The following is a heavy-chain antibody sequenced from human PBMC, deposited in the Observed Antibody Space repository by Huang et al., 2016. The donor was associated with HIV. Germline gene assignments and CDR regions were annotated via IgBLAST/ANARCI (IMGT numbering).Heavy chain of an antibody. CDR2: IYYSGSP. Sequence: QLHLQESGPGLVKPSDTLSLNCTLSGGSIKSRNYYWGWVRQAPGKGLEWIGDIYYSGSPYYNPSLRSRVSLSVDTSKNQVTPKVNAVIAADTAVYYCARRQGSGYYFYFDYWGRGIPVTVSA. V-gene: IGHV4-39*01. D-gene: IGHD3-22*01. CDR3: ARRQGSGYYFYFDY. CDR1: GGSIKSRNYY. J-gene: IGHJ4*02.